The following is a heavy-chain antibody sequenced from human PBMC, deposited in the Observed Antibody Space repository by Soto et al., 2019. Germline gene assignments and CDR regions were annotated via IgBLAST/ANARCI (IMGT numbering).Heavy chain of an antibody. CDR2: ISPDNGNT. Sequence: QVQLVQSGAEVKKPGASVKVSCKTSGYTFTNYGISWVRQAPGQGLEWMGWISPDNGNTNYAQKLQGRVTMTTDTSTTSAYMERRSLRSDDTAVYYCAREEVAGTGGDYWGQGTLVTVSS. CDR3: AREEVAGTGGDY. CDR1: GYTFTNYG. J-gene: IGHJ4*02. D-gene: IGHD6-19*01. V-gene: IGHV1-18*01.